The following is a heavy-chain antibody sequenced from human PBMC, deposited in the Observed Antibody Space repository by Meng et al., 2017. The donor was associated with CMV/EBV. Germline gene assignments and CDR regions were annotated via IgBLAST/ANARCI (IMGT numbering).Heavy chain of an antibody. D-gene: IGHD1-20*01. CDR1: GYTFTGYY. J-gene: IGHJ4*02. Sequence: CKASGYTFTGYYMHWVRQAPGQGLEWMGWINPNSGGTNYAQKFQGRVTMTRDTSISTAYMELSRLRSDDTAVYYCASRPYNWNYFDYWGQGTLVTVSS. CDR3: ASRPYNWNYFDY. CDR2: INPNSGGT. V-gene: IGHV1-2*02.